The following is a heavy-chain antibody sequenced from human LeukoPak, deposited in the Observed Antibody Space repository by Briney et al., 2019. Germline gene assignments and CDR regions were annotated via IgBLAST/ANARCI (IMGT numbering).Heavy chain of an antibody. V-gene: IGHV4-59*01. CDR1: GGSISSYY. J-gene: IGHJ4*02. Sequence: SETLSLTCTVSGGSISSYYWSWIRQPPGKGLEWIGYIYYSGTTNYNPSFKSRVTISRDTSKNQFFLKLSSVTSADTAVYFCSREGPSYFDYWGQGTLVTVSS. CDR2: IYYSGTT. CDR3: SREGPSYFDY.